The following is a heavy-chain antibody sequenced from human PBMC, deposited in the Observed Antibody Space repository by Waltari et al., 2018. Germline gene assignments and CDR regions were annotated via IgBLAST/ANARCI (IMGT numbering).Heavy chain of an antibody. V-gene: IGHV4-4*07. CDR1: GASISGSY. Sequence: QVKLQESGPGLVNPSETLSLTCTVSGASISGSYWSWIRQSAGKGREWIGHIYSSGSTIYNPSLKSRVTMSVDTSKNQFSLNLSSVTAADTAVYYCARRDSGWYFDYWGQGTLVTVSS. D-gene: IGHD6-19*01. CDR3: ARRDSGWYFDY. CDR2: IYSSGST. J-gene: IGHJ4*02.